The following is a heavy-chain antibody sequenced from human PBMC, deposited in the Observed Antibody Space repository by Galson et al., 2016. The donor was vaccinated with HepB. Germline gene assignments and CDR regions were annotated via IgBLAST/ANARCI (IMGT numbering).Heavy chain of an antibody. Sequence: SVKVSCRASGYTFTRYDISWVRQATGQGLEWLGWMSPYNGDTYSAQRLQGRVTVTTDTSISTAYMDLRSLTSDDTGVYYCARGGDYVPKLFEYCGQGTLVAVSS. D-gene: IGHD4-17*01. CDR3: ARGGDYVPKLFEY. V-gene: IGHV1-18*01. J-gene: IGHJ4*02. CDR1: GYTFTRYD. CDR2: MSPYNGDT.